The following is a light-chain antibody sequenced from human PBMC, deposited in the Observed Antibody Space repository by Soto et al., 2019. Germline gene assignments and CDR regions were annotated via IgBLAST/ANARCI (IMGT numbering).Light chain of an antibody. J-gene: IGLJ3*02. CDR3: GTWDSSLSAGV. CDR2: DNN. CDR1: SSNIGSNY. V-gene: IGLV1-51*01. Sequence: QSVLTQPPSVSAAPGQKVTISCSGSSSNIGSNYVSWYQQLPGTAPKLLICDNNKRPSGIPDRFSGSKSGTSATLGITGLQTGDEADYYCGTWDSSLSAGVFGGGTKGPS.